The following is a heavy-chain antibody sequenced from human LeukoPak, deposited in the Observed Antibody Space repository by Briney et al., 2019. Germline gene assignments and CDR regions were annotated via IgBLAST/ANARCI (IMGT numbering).Heavy chain of an antibody. Sequence: GASVKVSCKASGYTFTGYYMHWVRQAPGQGLEWMGWINPNTGETNSAQKFQGRVTMTRDTTINTAYMELTRLTSDDTAVYYCASYPRYSSTPPFDYWGQGTLVTVPS. CDR3: ASYPRYSSTPPFDY. J-gene: IGHJ4*02. CDR1: GYTFTGYY. D-gene: IGHD2-2*01. CDR2: INPNTGET. V-gene: IGHV1-2*02.